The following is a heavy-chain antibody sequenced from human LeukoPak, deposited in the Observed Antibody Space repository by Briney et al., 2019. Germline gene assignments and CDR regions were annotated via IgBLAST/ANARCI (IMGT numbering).Heavy chain of an antibody. V-gene: IGHV3-43*02. D-gene: IGHD5-18*01. CDR3: AKDRGGYCYAAAY. Sequence: HGGSLRLSCAASGYTFDDYDMQWVRQAPGKGLEWVSLISGNGGSTYYVDSVKGRFTISRDNSKNSLYMQMNSLRTEDTALYYCAKDRGGYCYAAAYSGQGTLVTVSS. CDR1: GYTFDDYD. J-gene: IGHJ4*02. CDR2: ISGNGGST.